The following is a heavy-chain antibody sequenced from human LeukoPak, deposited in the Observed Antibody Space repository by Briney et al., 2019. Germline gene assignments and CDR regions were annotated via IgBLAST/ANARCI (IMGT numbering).Heavy chain of an antibody. CDR2: ISGSDGSTDGST. Sequence: PGGSLRLSCAASGFSFSNYAMSWVRQAPGKGLEWVSGISGSDGSTDGSTYYADSGRGRFTISRDNPKNTLYLQMNSLRAEDTAIYYCAKGLRGERLADFDYWGQGTLVTVSS. D-gene: IGHD3-10*01. J-gene: IGHJ4*02. CDR1: GFSFSNYA. CDR3: AKGLRGERLADFDY. V-gene: IGHV3-23*01.